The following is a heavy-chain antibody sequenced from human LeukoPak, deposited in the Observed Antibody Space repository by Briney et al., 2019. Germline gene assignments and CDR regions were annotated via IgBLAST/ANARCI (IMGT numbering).Heavy chain of an antibody. J-gene: IGHJ6*03. CDR3: AREGGPPAVEYKRDYYYYMDV. CDR2: MYPNRGDT. V-gene: IGHV1-8*03. Sequence: GASVKVSCKASGYTFTSYDINWVRQATGRGLEWMGWMYPNRGDTGYAQKFQGRVTITRNTSISTAYMELSSLRSEDTAVYYCAREGGPPAVEYKRDYYYYMDVWGKGTTVTVSS. CDR1: GYTFTSYD. D-gene: IGHD1-1*01.